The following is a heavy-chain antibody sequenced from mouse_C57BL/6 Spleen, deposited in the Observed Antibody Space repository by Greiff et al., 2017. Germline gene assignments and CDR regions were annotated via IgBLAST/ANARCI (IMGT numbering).Heavy chain of an antibody. Sequence: EVKLVESGAELVRPGASVKLSCTASGFNIKDDYMHWVKQRPEQGLEWIGWIDPENGDTEYASKFQGKATITADTSSNTAYLQLSSLTSEDTAVYYCTKGYYSNPWFAYWGQGTLVTVSA. D-gene: IGHD2-5*01. CDR3: TKGYYSNPWFAY. CDR1: GFNIKDDY. CDR2: IDPENGDT. J-gene: IGHJ3*01. V-gene: IGHV14-4*01.